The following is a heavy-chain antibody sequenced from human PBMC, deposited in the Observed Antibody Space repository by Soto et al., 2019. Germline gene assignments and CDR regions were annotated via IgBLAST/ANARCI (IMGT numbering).Heavy chain of an antibody. V-gene: IGHV3-23*01. J-gene: IGHJ4*02. CDR3: AKDSPSYTTSPFHFDS. CDR2: ITSNGDST. CDR1: GFAFNKYA. D-gene: IGHD2-2*02. Sequence: QPGGSLRLSCAAFGFAFNKYAMTWVRQAPGKGLQWVSSITSNGDSTYYADSVKGRFTTSRDNSKNTLYLQMNSLRADDTAVFYCAKDSPSYTTSPFHFDSWGQGTLVTVSS.